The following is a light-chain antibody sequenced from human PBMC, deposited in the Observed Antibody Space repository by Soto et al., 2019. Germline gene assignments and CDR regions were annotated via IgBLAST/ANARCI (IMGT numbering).Light chain of an antibody. J-gene: IGKJ2*01. CDR3: QQYYNNPVT. V-gene: IGKV4-1*01. Sequence: DIVMTQSPDSLAVSLGERATINCKSSQRVLWSSNNKNFLAWYQQKPGQPPKLLFYWASTRASGVPDRFSGSGSGTDFTLTISSLQAEDVAIYYCQQYYNNPVTFGQGTRLEIK. CDR2: WAS. CDR1: QRVLWSSNNKNF.